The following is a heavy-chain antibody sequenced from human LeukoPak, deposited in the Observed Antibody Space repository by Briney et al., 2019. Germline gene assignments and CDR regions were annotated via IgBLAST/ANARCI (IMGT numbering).Heavy chain of an antibody. Sequence: SETLSLTCTVSGGSISGYYWSWIRQPPGKALEWIGYIYSSGNTVYNPSVKSRVTITVDTSKNQFSLKLTSVTAVDTAMYYCVRHGGSYFIYWGQGTLVTVSS. CDR1: GGSISGYY. V-gene: IGHV4-4*09. J-gene: IGHJ4*02. D-gene: IGHD3-10*01. CDR2: IYSSGNT. CDR3: VRHGGSYFIY.